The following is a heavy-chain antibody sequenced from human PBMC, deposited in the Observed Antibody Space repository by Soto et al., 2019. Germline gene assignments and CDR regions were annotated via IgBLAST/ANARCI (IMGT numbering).Heavy chain of an antibody. CDR1: GFTLSSYE. CDR2: ISSSGSTI. Sequence: PGGSLRLSCAASGFTLSSYEMNWVRQAPGKGLEWVSYISSSGSTIYYADSVKGRFTISRDNAKNSLYLQMNSLRAEDTAVYYCARDSTGAGYYGMDVWGQGTTVTVSS. V-gene: IGHV3-48*03. J-gene: IGHJ6*02. CDR3: ARDSTGAGYYGMDV. D-gene: IGHD3-10*01.